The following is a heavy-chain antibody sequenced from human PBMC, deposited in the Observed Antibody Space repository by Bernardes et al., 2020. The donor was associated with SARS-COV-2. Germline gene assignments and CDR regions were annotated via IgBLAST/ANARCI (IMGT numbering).Heavy chain of an antibody. Sequence: ASVKVSCKGSGYTFTFYDVNWVRQAPGQGLEWMGWMNPNSGNTGYAQNFQGRVTMTRNTSISTAYMELSSLRSEDTAIYYCARGVPFGSGRYFDYWGQGTLVTVSS. V-gene: IGHV1-8*01. CDR3: ARGVPFGSGRYFDY. J-gene: IGHJ4*02. CDR2: MNPNSGNT. CDR1: GYTFTFYD. D-gene: IGHD3-10*01.